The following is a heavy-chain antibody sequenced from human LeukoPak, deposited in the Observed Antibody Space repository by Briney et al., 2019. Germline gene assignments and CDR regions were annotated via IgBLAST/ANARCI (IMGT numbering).Heavy chain of an antibody. D-gene: IGHD4-17*01. CDR1: GFTFSTYW. CDR3: ARGRYYLDS. CDR2: FNSDGRSA. J-gene: IGHJ4*02. Sequence: GGSLRLSCAASGFTFSTYWMHWVRQAPGKGLVWVSRFNSDGRSAYYADSVKGRYTISRDNAKNTLYLQMNSLRAEDTAAYYCARGRYYLDSWGQGTLATVSS. V-gene: IGHV3-74*01.